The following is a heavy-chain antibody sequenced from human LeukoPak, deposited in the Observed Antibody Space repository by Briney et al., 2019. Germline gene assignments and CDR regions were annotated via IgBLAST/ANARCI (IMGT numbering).Heavy chain of an antibody. D-gene: IGHD3-10*01. Sequence: SEALSLTCTVSGGSISSYYWSWIRQPPGKGLEWIGYIYYSGSTNYNPSLKSRVTISVDTSKNQFSLKLSSVTAADTAVYYCARDYYGSGSPFDYWGQGTLVTVSS. CDR1: GGSISSYY. CDR3: ARDYYGSGSPFDY. CDR2: IYYSGST. J-gene: IGHJ4*02. V-gene: IGHV4-59*01.